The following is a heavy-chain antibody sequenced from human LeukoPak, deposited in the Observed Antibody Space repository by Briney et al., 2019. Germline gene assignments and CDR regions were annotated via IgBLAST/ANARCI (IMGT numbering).Heavy chain of an antibody. CDR1: GVSINGYY. CDR2: IYYSGST. Sequence: SETLSLTCTVSGVSINGYYWSWIRQPPGRELEWIGYIYYSGSTNYNPSLKSRVTISVDTSKNQFSLKLSSVTAADTAVYYCARDSWGVFDYWGQGTLVTVSS. V-gene: IGHV4-59*01. D-gene: IGHD3-10*01. CDR3: ARDSWGVFDY. J-gene: IGHJ4*02.